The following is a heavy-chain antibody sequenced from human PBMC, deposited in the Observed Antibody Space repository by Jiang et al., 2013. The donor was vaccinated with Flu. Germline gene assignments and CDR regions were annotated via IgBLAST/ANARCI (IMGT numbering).Heavy chain of an antibody. CDR3: AREVTTVTHNWFDP. Sequence: TVSGGSISSYYWSWIRQAPREGTGVDWVYLLQWEHQLQPSLKSRVTISLDTSKNQFSLKLSSVTAADTAVYYCAREVTTVTHNWFDPWGQGTLVTVST. CDR2: LLQWEH. V-gene: IGHV4-59*01. CDR1: GGSISSYY. J-gene: IGHJ5*02. D-gene: IGHD4-11*01.